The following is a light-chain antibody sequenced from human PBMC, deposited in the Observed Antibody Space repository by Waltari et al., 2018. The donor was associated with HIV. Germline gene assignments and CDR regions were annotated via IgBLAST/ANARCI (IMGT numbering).Light chain of an antibody. CDR3: GTWDNSLSAFWV. J-gene: IGLJ3*02. CDR2: DTN. CDR1: SSTIGNNF. Sequence: QSVLTQPPSVSAAPGQKVTISCSGSSSTIGNNFVSWSQQLPATAPKLLIYDTNTRPSVIPDRFSSSKSGTSATLAITGLQTGDEAVYYCGTWDNSLSAFWVFGGGTKVTVL. V-gene: IGLV1-51*01.